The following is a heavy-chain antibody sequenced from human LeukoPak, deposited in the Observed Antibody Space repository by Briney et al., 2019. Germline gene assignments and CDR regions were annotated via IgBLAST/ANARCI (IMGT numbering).Heavy chain of an antibody. Sequence: SGPTLVKPTQTLTLTCTFSGFSLSTSGVGVGWIRQPPGKALEWLALIYWDDDKRYSPFLKSRLTITKDTSKNQVVLTMTNMDPADTATYYCAHIERMAVPRKRSGDTYDAFDIWGQGAMVTVSS. CDR3: AHIERMAVPRKRSGDTYDAFDI. CDR1: GFSLSTSGVG. V-gene: IGHV2-5*02. D-gene: IGHD5-24*01. CDR2: IYWDDDK. J-gene: IGHJ3*02.